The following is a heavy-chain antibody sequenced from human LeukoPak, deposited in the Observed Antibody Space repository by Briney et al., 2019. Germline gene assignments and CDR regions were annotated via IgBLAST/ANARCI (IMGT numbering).Heavy chain of an antibody. CDR1: GGSISSSY. V-gene: IGHV4-59*01. J-gene: IGHJ4*02. Sequence: SETLSHTCTVPGGSISSSYWSWIRQPPGKGLEWIGYIFYSGSTNYNPSLKSRVTISVDTSKHQFSLNLSSVTAAAAAVKYFAKEACPYGYVCDWGQGILVTVSS. CDR2: IFYSGST. CDR3: AKEACPYGYVCD. D-gene: IGHD5-18*01.